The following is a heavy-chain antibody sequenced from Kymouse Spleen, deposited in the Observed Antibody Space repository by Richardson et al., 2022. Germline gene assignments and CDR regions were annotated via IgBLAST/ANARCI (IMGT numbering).Heavy chain of an antibody. CDR3: ARGGYYGSGGFDY. V-gene: IGHV4-34*01. Sequence: QVQLQQWGAGLLKPSETLSLTCAVYGGSFSGYYWSWIRQPPGKGLEWIGEINHSGSTNYNPSLKSRVTISVDTSKNQFSLKLSSVTAADTAVYYCARGGYYGSGGFDYWGQGTLVTVSS. J-gene: IGHJ4*02. CDR2: INHSGST. CDR1: GGSFSGYY. D-gene: IGHD3-10*01.